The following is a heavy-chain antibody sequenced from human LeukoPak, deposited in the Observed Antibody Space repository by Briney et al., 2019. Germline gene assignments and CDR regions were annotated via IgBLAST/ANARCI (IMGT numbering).Heavy chain of an antibody. J-gene: IGHJ3*02. CDR1: GYSFTSYW. CDR2: IYPGDSDT. D-gene: IGHD6-19*01. CDR3: ARPHSSGWQGGSNDAFDI. Sequence: GESLKISCKGSGYSFTSYWIGWVRQMPGKGLEWMGIIYPGDSDTRYSPSFQGQVTISADKSISTAYLQWSSLKASDTAMYYCARPHSSGWQGGSNDAFDIWGQGTVVTVSS. V-gene: IGHV5-51*01.